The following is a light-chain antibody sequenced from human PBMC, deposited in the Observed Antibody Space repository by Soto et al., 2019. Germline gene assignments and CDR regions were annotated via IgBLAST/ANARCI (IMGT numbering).Light chain of an antibody. Sequence: QSVLTQSPSASASLGASVKLTCSLSSGHSSYSIAWHQQQPEKGPRFLMKLNSDGTLNKGDGIPDRFSGSSSGTERYLTISSLQSEDEADYYCQTWGTGFRVFGGGTKVTVL. CDR1: SGHSSYS. CDR3: QTWGTGFRV. CDR2: LNSDGTL. J-gene: IGLJ2*01. V-gene: IGLV4-69*01.